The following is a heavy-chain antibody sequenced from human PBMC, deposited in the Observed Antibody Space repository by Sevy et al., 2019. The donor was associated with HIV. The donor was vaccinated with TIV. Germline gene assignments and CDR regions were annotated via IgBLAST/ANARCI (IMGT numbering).Heavy chain of an antibody. CDR2: INPKSGGT. J-gene: IGHJ6*02. CDR1: GYTFTDYY. D-gene: IGHD2-2*02. Sequence: ASVKVSCKASGYTFTDYYIHWVRQAPGQGLEWMGWINPKSGGTNYAQKFHGRVTMTRDTSISPAYMELSRLRSDDTAVYYCARVVEPAGIDPYYYGVDVWGPGATLTVSS. V-gene: IGHV1-2*02. CDR3: ARVVEPAGIDPYYYGVDV.